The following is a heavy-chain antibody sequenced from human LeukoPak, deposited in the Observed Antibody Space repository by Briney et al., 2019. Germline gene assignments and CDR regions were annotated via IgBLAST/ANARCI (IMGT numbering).Heavy chain of an antibody. CDR3: AGLTMVRGVTGY. Sequence: GGSLRLSCAASGFTFSSFWMTWVRQAPGKGLEWVANINRDGSQTYYVDSVRGRFTISRDNAQNSLYLQMNSLRAEDTAVYYCAGLTMVRGVTGYWGQGTLVTVSS. CDR2: INRDGSQT. V-gene: IGHV3-7*01. CDR1: GFTFSSFW. J-gene: IGHJ4*02. D-gene: IGHD3-10*01.